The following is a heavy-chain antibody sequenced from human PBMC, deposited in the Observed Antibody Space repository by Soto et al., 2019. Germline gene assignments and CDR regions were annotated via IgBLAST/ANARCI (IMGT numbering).Heavy chain of an antibody. CDR2: INPSGGST. J-gene: IGHJ4*02. V-gene: IGHV1-46*03. Sequence: GASVKVSCKASGYTFTSYYMHWVRQAPGQGLEWMGIINPSGGSTSYAQKFQGRVTMTRDTSTSTVYMELSSLRSEDTAVYYCVRWLQLLGLDYWGQGTLVTVSS. CDR1: GYTFTSYY. CDR3: VRWLQLLGLDY. D-gene: IGHD1-1*01.